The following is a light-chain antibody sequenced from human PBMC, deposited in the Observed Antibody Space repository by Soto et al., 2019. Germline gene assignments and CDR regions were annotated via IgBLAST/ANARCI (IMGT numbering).Light chain of an antibody. V-gene: IGKV4-1*01. CDR2: WAS. Sequence: DIVMTQSPDSLAVSLGERATINCKSSRSLLHGSNNENFLAWYQQRPGQPPKLLFYWASTRQSGVPERFSGSGSETDFTLTISSLRAEDVAVYYCQQYFGIPLTFGGGTKVDIK. J-gene: IGKJ4*01. CDR1: RSLLHGSNNENF. CDR3: QQYFGIPLT.